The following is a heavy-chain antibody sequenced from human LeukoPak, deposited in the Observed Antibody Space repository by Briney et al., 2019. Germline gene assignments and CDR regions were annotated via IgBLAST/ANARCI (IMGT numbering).Heavy chain of an antibody. CDR1: GASISSYY. CDR3: ATLGYCSAGSC. J-gene: IGHJ3*01. CDR2: IYYSGST. V-gene: IGHV4-59*08. Sequence: PSETLSLTCTVSGASISSYYWSWLRQPPGKGLEWIGYIYYSGSTNYNPSLKSRVTISVDTSKNQFSLKLSSVTAADTAVYYCATLGYCSAGSCWGQGTMVTVSS. D-gene: IGHD2-15*01.